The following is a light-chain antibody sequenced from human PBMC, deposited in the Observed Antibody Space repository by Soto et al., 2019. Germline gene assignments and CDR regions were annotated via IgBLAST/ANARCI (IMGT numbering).Light chain of an antibody. Sequence: QSVLTQPPSVSGAPGQRVTISCTGNSSNIGTGYDVDWYQQLPGTAPKLLIYGNSNRPSGVPDRFSGSKSGTPASLAITGLQAEDEADYYCQSYDSSLSAVVFGGGTKVTVL. CDR1: SSNIGTGYD. J-gene: IGLJ2*01. V-gene: IGLV1-40*01. CDR2: GNS. CDR3: QSYDSSLSAVV.